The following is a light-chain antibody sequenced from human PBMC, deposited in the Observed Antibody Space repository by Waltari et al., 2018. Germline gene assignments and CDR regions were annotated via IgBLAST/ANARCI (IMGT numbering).Light chain of an antibody. J-gene: IGKJ5*01. V-gene: IGKV3-15*01. CDR1: QSIATN. CDR3: QQYNRWPPIT. Sequence: EVVMTQSPDTLSVSPWGRATLPCRASQSIATNLAWYQQRLGQAPRLLIFDASTRATSISGRFSGSGSGTEFTLTISSLQSDDSAVYYCQQYNRWPPITFGQGTRLEIK. CDR2: DAS.